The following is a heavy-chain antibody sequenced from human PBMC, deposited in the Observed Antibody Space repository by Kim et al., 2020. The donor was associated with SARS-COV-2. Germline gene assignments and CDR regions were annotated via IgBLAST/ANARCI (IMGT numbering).Heavy chain of an antibody. CDR1: GFTFSSYG. D-gene: IGHD3-3*01. J-gene: IGHJ4*02. CDR3: AKDLYRFLERAFDY. V-gene: IGHV3-30*18. Sequence: GGSLRLSCAASGFTFSSYGMHWVRQAPGKGLEWVAVISYDGSNKYYADSVKGRFTISRDNSKNTLYLQMNSLRAEDTAVYYCAKDLYRFLERAFDYWGQGTLVTVSS. CDR2: ISYDGSNK.